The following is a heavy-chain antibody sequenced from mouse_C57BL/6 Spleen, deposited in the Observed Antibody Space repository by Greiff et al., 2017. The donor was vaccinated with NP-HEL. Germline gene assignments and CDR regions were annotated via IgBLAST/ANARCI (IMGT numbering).Heavy chain of an antibody. CDR1: GFTFSSYA. CDR2: ISDGGSYT. CDR3: ARAFYDYDAGGGFAY. Sequence: DVQLVESGGGLVKPGGSLKLSCAASGFTFSSYAMSWVRQTPEKRLEWVATISDGGSYTYYPDNVKGRFTISRDNAKNNLYLQMSHLKSEDTAMYYCARAFYDYDAGGGFAYWGQGTLVTVSA. J-gene: IGHJ3*01. D-gene: IGHD2-4*01. V-gene: IGHV5-4*01.